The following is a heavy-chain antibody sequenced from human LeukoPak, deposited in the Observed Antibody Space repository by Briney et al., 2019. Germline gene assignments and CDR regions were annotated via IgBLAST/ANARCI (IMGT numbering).Heavy chain of an antibody. CDR3: ARNGYSGYDRLNWFDP. CDR1: GFTFSDYY. D-gene: IGHD5-12*01. Sequence: GGSLRLSCAASGFTFSDYYMTWIRQAPGKGLEWVSSISSGSTYTNYADSVKGRFTISRDNAKNSLYLQMHSLRVEDTAVYYCARNGYSGYDRLNWFDPWGQGTLVTVSS. CDR2: ISSGSTYT. J-gene: IGHJ5*02. V-gene: IGHV3-11*03.